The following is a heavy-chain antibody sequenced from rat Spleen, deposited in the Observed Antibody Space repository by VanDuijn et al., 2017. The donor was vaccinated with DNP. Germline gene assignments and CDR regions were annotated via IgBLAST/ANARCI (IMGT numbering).Heavy chain of an antibody. CDR2: IWNFGGT. V-gene: IGHV2-41*01. CDR1: GFSLTDYN. Sequence: QVQLKESGPGLVQPSQTLSLTCTVAGFSLTDYNVHWVRQPPGKGLEWMGVIWNFGGTRYHSTFKSRLTITRDTSKSQVFLKMNSLQTEDTATYYCARDLLRWRRGFAYWGQGTLVTVSS. J-gene: IGHJ3*01. D-gene: IGHD1-11*01. CDR3: ARDLLRWRRGFAY.